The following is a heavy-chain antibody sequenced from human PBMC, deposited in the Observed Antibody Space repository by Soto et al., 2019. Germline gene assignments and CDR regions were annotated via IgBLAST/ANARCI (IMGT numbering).Heavy chain of an antibody. CDR3: ARRSWFGEYGMDV. J-gene: IGHJ6*02. Sequence: SETLSLTCTVSGGSISSYYWSWIRQPPGKGLEWIGYIYYSGSTNYNPSLKSRVTISVDTSKNQFSLKLSSVTAADTAVYYCARRSWFGEYGMDVWGQGTTATVSS. CDR1: GGSISSYY. CDR2: IYYSGST. V-gene: IGHV4-59*08. D-gene: IGHD3-10*01.